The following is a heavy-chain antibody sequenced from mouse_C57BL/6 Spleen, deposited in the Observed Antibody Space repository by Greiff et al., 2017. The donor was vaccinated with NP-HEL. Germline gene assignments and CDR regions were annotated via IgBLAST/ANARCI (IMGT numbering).Heavy chain of an antibody. CDR2: ISDGGSYT. J-gene: IGHJ2*01. V-gene: IGHV5-4*01. D-gene: IGHD2-4*01. CDR3: ARDDYPSYFDY. Sequence: EVQGVESGGGLVKPGGSLKLSCAASGFTFSSYAMSWVRQTPEKRLEWVATISDGGSYTYYPDNVKGRFTISRDNAKNNLYLQMSHLKSEDTAMYYCARDDYPSYFDYWGQGTTLTVSS. CDR1: GFTFSSYA.